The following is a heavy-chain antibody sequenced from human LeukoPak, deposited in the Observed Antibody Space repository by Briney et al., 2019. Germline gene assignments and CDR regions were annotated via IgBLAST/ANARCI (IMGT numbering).Heavy chain of an antibody. D-gene: IGHD3-22*01. V-gene: IGHV3-48*03. CDR1: GFTFSSYE. J-gene: IGHJ4*02. CDR3: GSGVIFYDSSGRNY. CDR2: ISSSGNTI. Sequence: PGESLRLSCAASGFTFSSYEMNWVRQAPGKGLEWVSSISSSGNTIYYADSVKGRFTVSRDSAKNSVYLQMNSLRAEDTAVYYCGSGVIFYDSSGRNYWGQGTLVTVSS.